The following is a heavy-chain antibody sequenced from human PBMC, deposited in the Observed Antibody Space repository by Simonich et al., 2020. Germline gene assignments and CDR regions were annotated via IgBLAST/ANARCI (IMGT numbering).Heavy chain of an antibody. J-gene: IGHJ3*02. V-gene: IGHV1-2*02. D-gene: IGHD7-27*01. CDR1: GYTFTGYY. CDR2: INPNSGCT. Sequence: QVQLVQSGAEVKKPGASVKVSCKASGYTFTGYYMHGVRQAHGQGLDWMGWINPNSGCTNYAQKFQGRVTMTRDTSISTAYMELSRLRSDDTAVYYCARGRLTGDKGAFDIWGQGTMVTVSS. CDR3: ARGRLTGDKGAFDI.